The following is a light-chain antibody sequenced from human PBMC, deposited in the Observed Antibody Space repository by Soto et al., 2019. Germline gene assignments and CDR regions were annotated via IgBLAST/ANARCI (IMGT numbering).Light chain of an antibody. CDR3: QHYDGFPWT. CDR2: KAS. V-gene: IGKV1-5*03. J-gene: IGKJ1*01. Sequence: DIQMTQSPSTLSASIGDRVTITCRDSQNISNWLAWYQQKPGKAPKLLIYKASSLEGGVPSRFSGSASGTEFTLTISSLQPDDFATYYCQHYDGFPWTFGQGTKVEIK. CDR1: QNISNW.